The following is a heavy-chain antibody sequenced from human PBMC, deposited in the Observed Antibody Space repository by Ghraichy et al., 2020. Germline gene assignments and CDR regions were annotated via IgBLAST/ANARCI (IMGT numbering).Heavy chain of an antibody. CDR2: IGGSGRTI. CDR1: GFTFSDYY. CDR3: ARDGGAPYYYDSSGLEGAFDL. D-gene: IGHD3-22*01. V-gene: IGHV3-11*01. J-gene: IGHJ3*01. Sequence: GGSLRLSCAASGFTFSDYYMSWIRQAPGKGLEWVSNIGGSGRTIYYADSVKGRVTISRDNAKNSLYLQMNSLRLEDTALYYCARDGGAPYYYDSSGLEGAFDLWGQGTMVTVSS.